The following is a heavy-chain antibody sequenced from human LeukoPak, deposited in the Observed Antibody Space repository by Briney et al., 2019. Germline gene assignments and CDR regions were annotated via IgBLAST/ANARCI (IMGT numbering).Heavy chain of an antibody. CDR3: ATDSGVGAVVRGGSFDY. D-gene: IGHD1-26*01. J-gene: IGHJ4*02. CDR1: GYTLTELS. V-gene: IGHV1-24*01. CDR2: FDPEDGET. Sequence: APVKVSCKVSGYTLTELSMHWVRQAPGKGLEWMGGFDPEDGETIYAQKFQGRVTMTEDTSTDTAYMELSSLRSEDTAVYYCATDSGVGAVVRGGSFDYWGQGTLVTVSS.